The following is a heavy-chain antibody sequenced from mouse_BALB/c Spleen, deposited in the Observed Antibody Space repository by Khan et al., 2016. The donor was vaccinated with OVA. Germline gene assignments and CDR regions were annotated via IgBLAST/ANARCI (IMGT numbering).Heavy chain of an antibody. CDR3: ARDYGYDEGFGY. V-gene: IGHV1S56*01. D-gene: IGHD2-2*01. Sequence: QVQLQQSGPELVKPGASVKMSCKASGYTFTSYYIHWVRQRPGQGLEWIGWIYPGDGNTQYNENFKGKTTLTEDKSSSTAYMLINTLTSEDSAIYFCARDYGYDEGFGYWGQGTLVTVSA. CDR1: GYTFTSYY. CDR2: IYPGDGNT. J-gene: IGHJ3*01.